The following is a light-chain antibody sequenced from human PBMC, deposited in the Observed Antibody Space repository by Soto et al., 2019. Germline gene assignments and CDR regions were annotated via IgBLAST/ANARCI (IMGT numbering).Light chain of an antibody. CDR1: SSDVGGSNY. CDR3: GSYTSSSTLYV. J-gene: IGLJ1*01. Sequence: QSALTQPASVYGSPGQSISISCTGTSSDVGGSNYVSWYQQHPGKAPKLMIYDVSNWPSGVSNRFSGSKSGNTASLTISGLQAEDEADYYCGSYTSSSTLYVFGTGTKLTVL. V-gene: IGLV2-14*01. CDR2: DVS.